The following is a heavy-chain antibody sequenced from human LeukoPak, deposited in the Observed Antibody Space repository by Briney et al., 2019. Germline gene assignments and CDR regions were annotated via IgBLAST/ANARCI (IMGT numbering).Heavy chain of an antibody. CDR2: INSDGRST. Sequence: SGGSLRLSCAASGFTFSNYWMHWVRQAPGKGLVWVSRINSDGRSTNYADSVKGRFTISRDNSKNTLYLQMNSLRAEDTAVYYCARDGELQYYFDYWGQGTLVTVSS. CDR1: GFTFSNYW. D-gene: IGHD1-26*01. J-gene: IGHJ4*02. V-gene: IGHV3-74*01. CDR3: ARDGELQYYFDY.